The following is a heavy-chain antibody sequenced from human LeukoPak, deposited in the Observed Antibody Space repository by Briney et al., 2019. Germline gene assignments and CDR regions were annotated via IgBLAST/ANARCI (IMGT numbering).Heavy chain of an antibody. Sequence: PGGSLRLSCAASEFTVSNSYMTWVRQAPGKGLEWVASINHNGNVNYYVDSVKGRFTISRDNAKNSLYLQMSNLRAEDTAVYYCATAYYYDSSGYYPGDYWGQGTLVTVSS. CDR1: EFTVSNSY. V-gene: IGHV3-7*03. J-gene: IGHJ4*02. D-gene: IGHD3-22*01. CDR2: INHNGNVN. CDR3: ATAYYYDSSGYYPGDY.